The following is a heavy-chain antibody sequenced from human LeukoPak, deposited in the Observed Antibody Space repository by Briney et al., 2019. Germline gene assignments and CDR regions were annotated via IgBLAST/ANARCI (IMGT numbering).Heavy chain of an antibody. V-gene: IGHV4-4*02. CDR1: GDSITSHNW. CDR3: ASCLFDYYYFDQ. D-gene: IGHD3-10*01. CDR2: IYHSGTT. J-gene: IGHJ4*02. Sequence: SETLSLTCAVSGDSITSHNWWCWVRHSPGKGLEGIGEIYHSGTTNYSPSLKSRVTISLDKSKNQLSLRLTSVTAADTAVYFCASCLFDYYYFDQWGQGTLVTASS.